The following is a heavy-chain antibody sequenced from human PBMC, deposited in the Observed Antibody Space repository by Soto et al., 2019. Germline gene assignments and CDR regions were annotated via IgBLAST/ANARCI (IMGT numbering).Heavy chain of an antibody. CDR3: ALLQGVQKDANWFDP. J-gene: IGHJ5*02. CDR1: GYTLTELS. Sequence: GVSVKVSCKVSGYTLTELSMHWVRQAPGKGLEWMGGFDPEDGETIYAQKFQGRVTMTEDTSTDTAYMELSSLRSEDTAVYYCALLQGVQKDANWFDPWGQGTLVTVSS. CDR2: FDPEDGET. D-gene: IGHD2-15*01. V-gene: IGHV1-24*01.